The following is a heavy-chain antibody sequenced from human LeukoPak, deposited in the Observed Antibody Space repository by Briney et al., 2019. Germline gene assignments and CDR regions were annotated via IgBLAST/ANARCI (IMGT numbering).Heavy chain of an antibody. CDR3: ARGYDSSGYYKWTRSGLFDY. Sequence: SETLSLTCAVYGGSFSGYYWSWIRQPPGKGLEWIGEINHSGSTNYNPSLKSRVTISVDTSKNQFSLKLSSVTAADTAVYYCARGYDSSGYYKWTRSGLFDYWGQGTLVTVSS. V-gene: IGHV4-34*01. D-gene: IGHD3-22*01. CDR2: INHSGST. J-gene: IGHJ4*02. CDR1: GGSFSGYY.